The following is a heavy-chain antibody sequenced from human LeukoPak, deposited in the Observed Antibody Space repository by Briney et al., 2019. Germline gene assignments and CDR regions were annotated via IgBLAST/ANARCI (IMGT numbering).Heavy chain of an antibody. CDR1: GFTFSDYY. CDR3: GSGSGYVPPLN. Sequence: GGSLRLSCAASGFTFSDYYMSWIRQAPGKGLEWVSYISSSGSTIYYADSVKGRLTISRDNAKNSLYLQMNSLRAEDTAVYYCGSGSGYVPPLNWGQGTLVTVSS. V-gene: IGHV3-11*01. D-gene: IGHD5-12*01. CDR2: ISSSGSTI. J-gene: IGHJ4*02.